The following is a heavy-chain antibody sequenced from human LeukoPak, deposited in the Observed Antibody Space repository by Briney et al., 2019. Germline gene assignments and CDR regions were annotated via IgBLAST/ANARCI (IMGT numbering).Heavy chain of an antibody. V-gene: IGHV4-34*01. J-gene: IGHJ4*02. Sequence: PSETLSLTCAVYGGSFSGYYWSWIRQPPGKGLEWIGEINHSGSTNYNPSLKSRDTISVDTSKNQFSLKLSSVTAADTAVYYCARKPQYRFDYWGQGTLVTVSS. CDR1: GGSFSGYY. CDR2: INHSGST. D-gene: IGHD2-2*01. CDR3: ARKPQYRFDY.